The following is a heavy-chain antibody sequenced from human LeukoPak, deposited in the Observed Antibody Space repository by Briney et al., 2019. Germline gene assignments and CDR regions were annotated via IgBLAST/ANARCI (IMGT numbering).Heavy chain of an antibody. V-gene: IGHV4-61*01. J-gene: IGHJ4*02. CDR2: IYYSGST. Sequence: PSETLSLTCTVSGGSVSSGSYYWSWIRQPPGKGLEWIGYIYYSGSTNYNPSLKSRVTISEDTSKNQFSLKLSSVTAADTAVYYCARDGGWLDPDYWGQGTLVTVSS. CDR1: GGSVSSGSYY. D-gene: IGHD6-19*01. CDR3: ARDGGWLDPDY.